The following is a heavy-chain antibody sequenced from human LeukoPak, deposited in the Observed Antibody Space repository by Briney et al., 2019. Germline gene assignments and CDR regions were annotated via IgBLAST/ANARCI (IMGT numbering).Heavy chain of an antibody. Sequence: YPGGSLRLSCAASGFTFSSYSMNWVRQAPGKGLEWVSYISSSSSTIYYADSVKGRFTISRDNAKNSLYLQMNSLRAEDTAVYYCATPDTTVTTFSEYFQHWGQGTLVTVPS. CDR3: ATPDTTVTTFSEYFQH. V-gene: IGHV3-48*01. D-gene: IGHD4-17*01. CDR2: ISSSSSTI. CDR1: GFTFSSYS. J-gene: IGHJ1*01.